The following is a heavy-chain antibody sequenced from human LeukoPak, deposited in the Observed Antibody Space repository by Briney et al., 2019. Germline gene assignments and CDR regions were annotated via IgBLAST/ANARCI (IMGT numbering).Heavy chain of an antibody. J-gene: IGHJ4*02. D-gene: IGHD3-10*01. V-gene: IGHV3-64*02. CDR2: INSNGGRT. CDR3: ARSYYCGSGTYAPPVGH. Sequence: PGGSLRLSCVAFGFTFSTCPMYWVRQAPGKGLELVSSINSNGGRTYYADSMKGRFTISRDNSKNTLCLQMDSLRAEDMAVYYCARSYYCGSGTYAPPVGHWGQGTLVTVSS. CDR1: GFTFSTCP.